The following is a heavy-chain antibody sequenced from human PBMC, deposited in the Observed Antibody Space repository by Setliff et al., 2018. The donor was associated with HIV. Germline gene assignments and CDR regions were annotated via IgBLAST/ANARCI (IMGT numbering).Heavy chain of an antibody. D-gene: IGHD3-16*01. CDR3: VRRGKEEISFAHSFDP. V-gene: IGHV1-18*01. CDR1: GYTFSDYD. CDR2: ISGYSGHT. J-gene: IGHJ5*02. Sequence: GASVKVSCKTSGYTFSDYDVAWVRQAPGQGLEWMGWISGYSGHTSYAQNFQGRFTISRDNAKNTVYLQMNSLRVDDTSIYYCVRRGKEEISFAHSFDPWGQGTLVTVSS.